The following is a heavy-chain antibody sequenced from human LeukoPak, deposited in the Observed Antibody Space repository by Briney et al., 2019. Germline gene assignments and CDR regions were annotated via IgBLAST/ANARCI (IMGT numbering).Heavy chain of an antibody. CDR1: GVIFSNYW. D-gene: IGHD4-17*01. V-gene: IGHV3-7*01. CDR3: ATVGAVTDGAFDV. Sequence: GGSLRLSCAASGVIFSNYWMSWGRQAQRKGLEWVANIKQDGSEKYYVDSVKGRFTIPRDNAKNSLYLQMKSLRVEDTAIYYCATVGAVTDGAFDVWGQGTMVTVSS. CDR2: IKQDGSEK. J-gene: IGHJ3*01.